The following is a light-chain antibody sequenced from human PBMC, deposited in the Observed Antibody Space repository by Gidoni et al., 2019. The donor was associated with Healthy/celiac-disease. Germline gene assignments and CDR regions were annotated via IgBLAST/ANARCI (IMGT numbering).Light chain of an antibody. CDR2: DAS. Sequence: DIQMTQSPSSLSASVGDRVTITCQASQDISNYVNWYQQKPGKAPKLLIYDASNLETGVPSRFSGSGSGTYFTFTISSLQPEDIATYYCQQYDNLPVTCGPGTKVDIK. CDR3: QQYDNLPVT. V-gene: IGKV1-33*01. J-gene: IGKJ3*01. CDR1: QDISNY.